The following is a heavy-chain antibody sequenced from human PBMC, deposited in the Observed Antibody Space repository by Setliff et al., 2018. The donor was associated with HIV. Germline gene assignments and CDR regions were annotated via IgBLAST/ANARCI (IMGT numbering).Heavy chain of an antibody. Sequence: SETLSLTCTVSGGSISSYYWSWIRQPPGKGLEWIGEINHSGSTNYNPSLKSRVTISVDTSKNQFSLRLTSVTAADTAVYYCARLSGDYYYFDYWGQGTLVTVSS. CDR1: GGSISSYY. J-gene: IGHJ4*02. V-gene: IGHV4-59*08. CDR3: ARLSGDYYYFDY. CDR2: INHSGST. D-gene: IGHD2-21*02.